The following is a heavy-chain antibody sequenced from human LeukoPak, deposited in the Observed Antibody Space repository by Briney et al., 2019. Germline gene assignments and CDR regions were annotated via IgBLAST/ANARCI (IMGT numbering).Heavy chain of an antibody. J-gene: IGHJ4*02. CDR2: IYPSGTT. D-gene: IGHD5-12*01. CDR3: ARGQEVVAENYFDY. CDR1: GGSISSGSYY. V-gene: IGHV4-61*02. Sequence: SQTLSLTCTVSGGSISSGSYYWRWIRQPAGKGLEWIGRIYPSGTTNYNTSLKSRVTISVDTSKNQFSLKLRSVTAADTAVYYCARGQEVVAENYFDYWGQGTLVTVSS.